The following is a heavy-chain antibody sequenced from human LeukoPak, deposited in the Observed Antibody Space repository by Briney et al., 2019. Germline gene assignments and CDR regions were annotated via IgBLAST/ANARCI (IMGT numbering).Heavy chain of an antibody. D-gene: IGHD6-6*01. CDR1: GGSISSGGYY. CDR3: ARIERSSYPLGFDY. CDR2: IYYSGTS. V-gene: IGHV4-31*03. J-gene: IGHJ4*02. Sequence: SETLSLTCTVSGGSISSGGYYWSWIRQHPGKGLEWIGHIYYSGTSFYNPSLTSRVTISVDTSKNQFSLKLTSVNDADTAVYYCARIERSSYPLGFDYWGQGTLVTVSS.